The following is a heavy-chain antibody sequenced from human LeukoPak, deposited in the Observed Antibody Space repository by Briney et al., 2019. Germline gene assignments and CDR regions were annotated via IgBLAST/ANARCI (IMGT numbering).Heavy chain of an antibody. CDR2: IYSGGST. CDR3: ARLVNYDSSGYWSPGWFDP. CDR1: GFTVSSNY. V-gene: IGHV3-53*01. D-gene: IGHD3-22*01. J-gene: IGHJ5*02. Sequence: PGGSLRLSCAASGFTVSSNYMSWVRQAPGKGLEWVSVIYSGGSTYYADSVKGRFTISRDNAKNTLYLQMNSLRAEDTAVYYCARLVNYDSSGYWSPGWFDPWGQGTLVTVSS.